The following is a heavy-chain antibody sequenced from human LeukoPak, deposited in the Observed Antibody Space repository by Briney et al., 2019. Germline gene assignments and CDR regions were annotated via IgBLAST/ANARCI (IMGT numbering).Heavy chain of an antibody. CDR2: INPRGGST. V-gene: IGHV1-46*01. D-gene: IGHD6-13*01. J-gene: IGHJ4*02. Sequence: GPVKVSCKASGYTFTSYYMHWVRQAPGQGLEWMGIINPRGGSTSYAQKFQGRVTMTRDTSTSTVYMELSSLRSEDTAVYYCARASAGSRIAAAGPFDYWGQGTLVTVSS. CDR3: ARASAGSRIAAAGPFDY. CDR1: GYTFTSYY.